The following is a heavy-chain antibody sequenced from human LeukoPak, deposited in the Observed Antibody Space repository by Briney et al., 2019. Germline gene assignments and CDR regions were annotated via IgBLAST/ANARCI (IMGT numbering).Heavy chain of an antibody. CDR3: ARADEQHHDITG. D-gene: IGHD1-14*01. J-gene: IGHJ4*02. CDR1: GGSISSYY. V-gene: IGHV4-4*09. CDR2: IYTSGST. Sequence: PSETLSLTCTVSGGSISSYYWSWIRQPPGKGLEWIGYIYTSGSTNYNPSLKSRVTISVDTSKNQFSLKLSSVTAADTAVYYCARADEQHHDITGWGQGTLVTVSS.